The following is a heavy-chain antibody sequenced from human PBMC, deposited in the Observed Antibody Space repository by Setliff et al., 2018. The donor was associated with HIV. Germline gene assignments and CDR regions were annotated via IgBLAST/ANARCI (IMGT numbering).Heavy chain of an antibody. CDR3: ARRWELLGGFDY. V-gene: IGHV4-39*01. J-gene: IGHJ4*02. D-gene: IGHD1-26*01. CDR2: IYYSGST. CDR1: GGSISGSNYY. Sequence: SETLSLTCTVSGGSISGSNYYWGWIRQPPGKGLEWIGSIYYSGSTYYNPSLKSRVTISVDTSRNQFSLKLSSVTAADTAVYYCARRWELLGGFDYWGQGTLVTVSS.